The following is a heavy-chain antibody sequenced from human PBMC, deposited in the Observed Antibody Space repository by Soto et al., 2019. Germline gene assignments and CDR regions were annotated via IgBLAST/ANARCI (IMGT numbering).Heavy chain of an antibody. Sequence: EVQLVESGGGLVQPGGSLRLSCAASGFTFSDHYMDWVRQAPGKGLEWVGRSRNKPNSYTTEYAASVKGRFTISRDDSQNSLYLQMHSLKTEDTAMYYCTRALAVASGIVDYWGQGTLVTVSS. CDR3: TRALAVASGIVDY. J-gene: IGHJ4*02. CDR2: SRNKPNSYTT. V-gene: IGHV3-72*01. D-gene: IGHD6-19*01. CDR1: GFTFSDHY.